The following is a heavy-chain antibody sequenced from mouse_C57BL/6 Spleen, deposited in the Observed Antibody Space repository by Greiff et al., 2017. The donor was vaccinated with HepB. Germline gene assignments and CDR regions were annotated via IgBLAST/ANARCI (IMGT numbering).Heavy chain of an antibody. J-gene: IGHJ3*01. CDR1: GYAFSSSW. Sequence: VKLVESGPELVKPGASVKISCKASGYAFSSSWMNWVKQRPGKGLEWIGRIYPGDGDTNYNGKFKGKATLTADKSSSTAYMQLSSLTSEDSAVYFCARQGDYDAWFAYWGQGTLVTVSA. CDR3: ARQGDYDAWFAY. CDR2: IYPGDGDT. V-gene: IGHV1-82*01. D-gene: IGHD2-4*01.